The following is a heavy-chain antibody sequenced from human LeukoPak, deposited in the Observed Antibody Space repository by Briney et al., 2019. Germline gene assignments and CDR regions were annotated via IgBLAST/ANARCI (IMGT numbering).Heavy chain of an antibody. J-gene: IGHJ4*02. CDR3: AKGQYYYGSGVDY. CDR2: ISHDGSNK. V-gene: IGHV3-30*18. CDR1: GFTFSSYG. D-gene: IGHD3-10*01. Sequence: GRSLRLSCAASGFTFSSYGMHWVRQAPGKGLEWVAVISHDGSNKYYGAYVKGRFTISRDNSKNTLYLQMNSLRAEDTAVYYCAKGQYYYGSGVDYWGQGTLVTVSS.